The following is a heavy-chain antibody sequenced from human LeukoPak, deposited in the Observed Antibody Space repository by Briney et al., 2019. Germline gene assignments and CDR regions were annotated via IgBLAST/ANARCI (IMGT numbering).Heavy chain of an antibody. CDR2: IKQDGGEI. D-gene: IGHD1-26*01. CDR1: GFAFSTYW. CDR3: ARDKIVGATLFDY. J-gene: IGHJ4*02. V-gene: IGHV3-7*01. Sequence: GGSLRLSCAASGFAFSTYWMSWVRQAPGKGLEWVANIKQDGGEIYYVDSVKGRFTISRDNAKNSLYLQMNSLRAEDTAMYYCARDKIVGATLFDYWGQGTLVTVSS.